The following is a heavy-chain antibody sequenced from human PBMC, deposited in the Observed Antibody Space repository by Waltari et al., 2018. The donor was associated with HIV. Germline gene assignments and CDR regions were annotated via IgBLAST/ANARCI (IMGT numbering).Heavy chain of an antibody. CDR1: GDSLSRGYY. CDR3: ARNTYYERSGYDF. CDR2: IHHSGSY. D-gene: IGHD3-22*01. Sequence: QVQLQESGPGLVKSSETLSLTCAVSGDSLSRGYYWGWIRQPPGKGLEWMGTIHHSGSYYYNPSLKSRVTISVDTSKNHFSLKLSSVTAADTAVYYCARNTYYERSGYDFWGQGYLVTVSS. J-gene: IGHJ4*02. V-gene: IGHV4-38-2*01.